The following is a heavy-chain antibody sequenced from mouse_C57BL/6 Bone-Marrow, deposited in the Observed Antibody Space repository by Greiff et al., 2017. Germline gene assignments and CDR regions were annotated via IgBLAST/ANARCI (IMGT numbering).Heavy chain of an antibody. D-gene: IGHD2-13*01. CDR2: INPGSGGT. Sequence: QVQLQQSGAELVRPGTSVKVSCKASGYAFTNYLIEWEKQRPGQGLEWIGVINPGSGGTNYNEKFKGKATLTADKSSSTAYMQLSSLTSEDSAVYFCARGDYWFAYWGQGTLVTVSA. CDR3: ARGDYWFAY. V-gene: IGHV1-54*01. J-gene: IGHJ3*01. CDR1: GYAFTNYL.